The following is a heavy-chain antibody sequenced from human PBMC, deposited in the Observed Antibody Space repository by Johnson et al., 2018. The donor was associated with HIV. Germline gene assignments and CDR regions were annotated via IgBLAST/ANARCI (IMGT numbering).Heavy chain of an antibody. CDR2: IKSKYHDETT. J-gene: IGHJ3*02. CDR3: ARDRVLLWFGESPLDAFDI. CDR1: GFTFSNAW. Sequence: EMQLVESGGGLVKPGGSLRLSCAASGFTFSNAWMSWVRQAPGKGLEWVGRIKSKYHDETTDYAAPVKGRFAISRDDSKNTVYLQMNSLKAEDTAVYYCARDRVLLWFGESPLDAFDIWGQGTMVTVSS. D-gene: IGHD3-10*01. V-gene: IGHV3-15*01.